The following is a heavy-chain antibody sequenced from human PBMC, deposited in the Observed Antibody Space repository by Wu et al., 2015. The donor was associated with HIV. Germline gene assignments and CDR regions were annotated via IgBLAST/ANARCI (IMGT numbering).Heavy chain of an antibody. Sequence: QVQLVQSGAEVKKPGASVKVSCKASGYTFTSYYMHWVRQAPGQGLEWMGIINPSGGSTSYAQKFQGRVTMTRDTSTSTVYMELSSLRSEDTAVYYCARESKQQLTANYFDYWARERWSPSPQ. CDR2: INPSGGST. D-gene: IGHD6-13*01. CDR1: GYTFTSYY. J-gene: IGHJ4*02. V-gene: IGHV1-46*01. CDR3: ARESKQQLTANYFDY.